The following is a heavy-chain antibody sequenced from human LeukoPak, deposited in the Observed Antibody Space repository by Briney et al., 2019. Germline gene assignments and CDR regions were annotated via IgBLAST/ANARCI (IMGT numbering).Heavy chain of an antibody. CDR2: IKQDGSEK. D-gene: IGHD6-6*01. V-gene: IGHV3-7*01. Sequence: GGSLRLSCAASGFTLSKHWMTWVRQAPGKGLECVAIIKQDGSEKYYADSVKGRFTISRDNSKNTLYLQMNSLRAEDTAVYYCARTFIAARPNDAFDIWGQGTMVTVSS. CDR1: GFTLSKHW. J-gene: IGHJ3*02. CDR3: ARTFIAARPNDAFDI.